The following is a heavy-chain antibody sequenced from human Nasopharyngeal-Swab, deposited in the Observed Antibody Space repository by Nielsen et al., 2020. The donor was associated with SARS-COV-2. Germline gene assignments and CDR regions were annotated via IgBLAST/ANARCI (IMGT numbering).Heavy chain of an antibody. CDR1: GGSISSGGYY. CDR3: ARGGRFGKFDY. J-gene: IGHJ4*02. V-gene: IGHV4-31*03. CDR2: IYYSGST. Sequence: SETLSLTCTVSGGSISSGGYYWSWIRQHPGKGLEWIGYIYYSGSTYYNPSLKSRVTISVDTSKNQFSLKLSSVTAADMAVYYCARGGRFGKFDYWGQGTLVTVSS. D-gene: IGHD3-10*01.